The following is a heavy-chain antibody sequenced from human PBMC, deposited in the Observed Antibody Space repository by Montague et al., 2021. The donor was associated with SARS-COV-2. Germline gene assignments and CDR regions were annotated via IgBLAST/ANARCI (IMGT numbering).Heavy chain of an antibody. CDR3: AHRPSIAAAGTFRFDP. CDR1: GFSLSTSGVG. J-gene: IGHJ5*02. Sequence: PALVKPTQTLTLTCTFSGFSLSTSGVGVGWIRQPPGKALEWLALIYWDDDKRYSPSLKCRLTITKDTSKNQVVLTMTNMDPVDTATYYCAHRPSIAAAGTFRFDPWGQGTLVTVSS. V-gene: IGHV2-5*02. CDR2: IYWDDDK. D-gene: IGHD6-13*01.